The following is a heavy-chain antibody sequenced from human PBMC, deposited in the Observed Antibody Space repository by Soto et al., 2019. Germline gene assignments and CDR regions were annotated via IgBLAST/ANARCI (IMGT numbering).Heavy chain of an antibody. Sequence: GGSLRLSCAASGFTLSSERMSWVRQAPGKGLEWVANIKQDESEKYYVDSVKGRFTISRDNDKNSIYLEMNSLRAEDTAVYFCTRDISLVQGGKYYYYMDLWGKGTTVTVSS. CDR3: TRDISLVQGGKYYYYMDL. CDR1: GFTLSSER. V-gene: IGHV3-7*01. J-gene: IGHJ6*03. CDR2: IKQDESEK. D-gene: IGHD3-10*01.